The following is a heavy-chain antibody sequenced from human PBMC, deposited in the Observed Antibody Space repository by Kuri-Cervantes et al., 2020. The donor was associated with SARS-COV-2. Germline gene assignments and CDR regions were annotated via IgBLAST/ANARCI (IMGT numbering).Heavy chain of an antibody. CDR2: ISAYNGNT. Sequence: ASVKVSCKASGYTFTSYGISWVRQAPGQGLEWMGWISAYNGNTNYAQKLQGRVTMTTDTSTSTAYMELRSLRSDDTAVYYCAREAWFGELLGLLDYWGQGTLVTVSS. CDR1: GYTFTSYG. V-gene: IGHV1-18*01. D-gene: IGHD3-10*01. J-gene: IGHJ4*02. CDR3: AREAWFGELLGLLDY.